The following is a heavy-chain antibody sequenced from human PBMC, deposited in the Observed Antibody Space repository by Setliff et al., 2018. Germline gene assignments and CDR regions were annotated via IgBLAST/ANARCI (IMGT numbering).Heavy chain of an antibody. V-gene: IGHV1-69*05. J-gene: IGHJ6*03. Sequence: SVKVSCKASGGTFRSYGISWVRQAPGQGLEWMGGTIPSFGSTNYAQKFQDRVTITTDESTSTAYMELSSLRSEDTAVYYCARERGDIVTTTSYYYYLDVWGKGTPVTVSS. CDR1: GGTFRSYG. CDR2: TIPSFGST. D-gene: IGHD5-12*01. CDR3: ARERGDIVTTTSYYYYLDV.